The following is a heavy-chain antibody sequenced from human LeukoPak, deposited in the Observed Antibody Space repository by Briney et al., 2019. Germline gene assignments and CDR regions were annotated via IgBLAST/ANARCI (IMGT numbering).Heavy chain of an antibody. V-gene: IGHV4-34*01. J-gene: IGHJ5*02. D-gene: IGHD4-17*01. CDR1: GGSFRDYY. CDR2: INHSGST. Sequence: ASETLSLTCAVYGGSFRDYYWSWIRQPPGKGLEWIGEINHSGSTNYNPSLKSRVTISVDTSKNQFSLKLSSVTAADTAVYYCAATVTTTRRGWFDPWGQGTLVTVSS. CDR3: AATVTTTRRGWFDP.